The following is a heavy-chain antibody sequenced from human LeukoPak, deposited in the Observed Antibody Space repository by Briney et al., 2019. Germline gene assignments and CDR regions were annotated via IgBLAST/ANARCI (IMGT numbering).Heavy chain of an antibody. V-gene: IGHV3-53*04. CDR3: AAASDGAIGYYYY. CDR2: IYSGGST. CDR1: GFTVNHNY. Sequence: GGSLRLSCAVSGFTVNHNYMSWVRRAPGKGLEWVSVIYSGGSTYYTDAVKGRFTISRHDSENTLYLQMNSLRVEGTAVYYCAAASDGAIGYYYYWGQGTLVTVSS. J-gene: IGHJ4*02. D-gene: IGHD3-22*01.